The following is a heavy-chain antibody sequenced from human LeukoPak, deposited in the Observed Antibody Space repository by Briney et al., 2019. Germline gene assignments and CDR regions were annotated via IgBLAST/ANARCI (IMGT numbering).Heavy chain of an antibody. CDR2: ISAYNGNT. V-gene: IGHV1-18*01. CDR3: ARQTYYYDSSGYYYSRVVDY. D-gene: IGHD3-22*01. CDR1: GYTFTSYG. Sequence: ASVKVSCKASGYTFTSYGISWVRQAPGQGLEWMGWISAYNGNTNYAQKLQGRVTMTTDTSTSTAYMELRSLRSDDTAVYYCARQTYYYDSSGYYYSRVVDYWGQGTLVTVSS. J-gene: IGHJ4*02.